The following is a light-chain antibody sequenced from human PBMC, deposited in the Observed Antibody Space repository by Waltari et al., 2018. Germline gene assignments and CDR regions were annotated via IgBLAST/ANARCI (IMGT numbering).Light chain of an antibody. Sequence: QSVLTQPPSASGTPGPRVTISCSGRSPNIGNHYVDWYQQSLGAAPKLLIHGHDHRPSGVPDRFSGSKSGTSASLAISGLRSEDEAAYYCAAWDDSLTAYVFGSGTKVTVL. J-gene: IGLJ1*01. CDR3: AAWDDSLTAYV. CDR2: GHD. CDR1: SPNIGNHY. V-gene: IGLV1-47*01.